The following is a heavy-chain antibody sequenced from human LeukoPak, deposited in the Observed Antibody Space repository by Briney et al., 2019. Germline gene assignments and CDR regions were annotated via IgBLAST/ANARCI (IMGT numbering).Heavy chain of an antibody. CDR3: ARAGDFWRGYSLPVDY. CDR1: GYTFTSYG. D-gene: IGHD3-3*01. Sequence: ASVKVSCKASGYTFTSYGISWVRQAPGQGLEWMGWISAYNGNTNYAQKLQGRVTMTTDTSTSTAYMELRSLRSDDTAVYYCARAGDFWRGYSLPVDYRGQGTLVTVSS. J-gene: IGHJ4*02. CDR2: ISAYNGNT. V-gene: IGHV1-18*01.